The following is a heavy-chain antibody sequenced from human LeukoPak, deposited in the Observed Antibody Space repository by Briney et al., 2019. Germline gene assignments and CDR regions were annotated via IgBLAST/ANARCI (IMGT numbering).Heavy chain of an antibody. V-gene: IGHV3-11*01. Sequence: GGSLRLSCAASGFTFSNYYMSWIRQAPGKGLEWVSYISSSGSTIYCADSVKGRFTISRDNAKNSLYLQMNSLRAEDTAVYYCARGRGYGSGSYYKIYGMDIWGQGTTVTVSS. CDR1: GFTFSNYY. CDR3: ARGRGYGSGSYYKIYGMDI. D-gene: IGHD3-10*01. CDR2: ISSSGSTI. J-gene: IGHJ6*02.